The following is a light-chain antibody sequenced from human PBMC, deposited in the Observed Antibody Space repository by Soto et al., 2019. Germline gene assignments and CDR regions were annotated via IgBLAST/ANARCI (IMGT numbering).Light chain of an antibody. CDR2: EVS. CDR1: SSDVGGYNY. V-gene: IGLV2-14*01. Sequence: QSALTQPASVSGSPGQSITISCTGTSSDVGGYNYVSWYQQHPGKAPKLIIFEVSNRPSGVSDRFSGSKLGNTASLTVSGLQAEDEADYYCSSYTVTNTRVFGGGTKLTVL. CDR3: SSYTVTNTRV. J-gene: IGLJ3*02.